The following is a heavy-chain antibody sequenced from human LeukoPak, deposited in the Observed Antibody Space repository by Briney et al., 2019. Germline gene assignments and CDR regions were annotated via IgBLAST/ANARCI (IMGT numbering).Heavy chain of an antibody. CDR2: IYTSGST. V-gene: IGHV4-61*09. Sequence: PSQTLSLTCTVSGGSISSGSYYWSWIRQPAGKGLEWIGHIYTSGSTNYNPSLKSRVTISVDTSKNQFSLKLSSVTAADTAVYYCARAAGYCSSTSCYGNYNWFDPWGQGTLVTVSS. CDR1: GGSISSGSYY. CDR3: ARAAGYCSSTSCYGNYNWFDP. D-gene: IGHD2-2*01. J-gene: IGHJ5*02.